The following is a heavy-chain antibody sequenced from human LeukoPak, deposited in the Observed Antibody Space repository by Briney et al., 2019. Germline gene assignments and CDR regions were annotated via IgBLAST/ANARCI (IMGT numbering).Heavy chain of an antibody. Sequence: GGSLRLSRAASGFTFSSYWLSWVRQAPGKGLEWVANIKQDGSEKYYVDSVKGRFTISRDNAKKALYLQMDSLRAEDTAVYYCARDHGYQLLSWFDTWGQGTLVTVSS. V-gene: IGHV3-7*01. CDR3: ARDHGYQLLSWFDT. CDR1: GFTFSSYW. D-gene: IGHD2-2*01. J-gene: IGHJ5*02. CDR2: IKQDGSEK.